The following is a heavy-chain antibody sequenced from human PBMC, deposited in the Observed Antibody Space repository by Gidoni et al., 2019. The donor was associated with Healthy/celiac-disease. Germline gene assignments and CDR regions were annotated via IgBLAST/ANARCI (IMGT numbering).Heavy chain of an antibody. CDR1: GGSISSSSYY. J-gene: IGHJ4*02. V-gene: IGHV4-39*01. D-gene: IGHD6-19*01. CDR3: ARLSPYSSPWDY. Sequence: QLQLQESGPGLVKPSETLSLTCTFSGGSISSSSYYWGWIRQPPGKGLEWIGSIYYSGSTYYNPSLKSRVTISVDTSKNQFSLKLSSVTAADTAVYYCARLSPYSSPWDYWGQGTLVTVSS. CDR2: IYYSGST.